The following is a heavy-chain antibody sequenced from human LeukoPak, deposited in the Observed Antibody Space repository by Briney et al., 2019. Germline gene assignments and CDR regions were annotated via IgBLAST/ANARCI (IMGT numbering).Heavy chain of an antibody. CDR3: VKEAPGTTIYY. J-gene: IGHJ4*02. CDR2: TSRGAST. CDR1: GFSVITNY. Sequence: GGSLRLSCAGSGFSVITNYMSWVRQAPGEGLEGVSVTSRGASTYYADSVKGRFTISRDSSTNTVYLQMDSLRAEDTAVYFCVKEAPGTTIYYWGQGTLVTVSS. D-gene: IGHD4-11*01. V-gene: IGHV3-66*01.